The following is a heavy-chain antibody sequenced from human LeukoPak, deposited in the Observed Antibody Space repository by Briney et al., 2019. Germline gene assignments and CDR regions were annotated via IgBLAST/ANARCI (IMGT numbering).Heavy chain of an antibody. CDR1: GFTFSGSA. CDR2: IRSKANSYAT. V-gene: IGHV3-73*01. Sequence: TGGSLRLSCAASGFTFSGSAMHWVRQASGKGLEWVGRIRSKANSYATAYAASVKGRFTISRDDSKNTAYLQMNSLKTEDTAVYYCTRRALSIAAAGTGNAFDIWGQGTMVTVSS. D-gene: IGHD6-13*01. J-gene: IGHJ3*02. CDR3: TRRALSIAAAGTGNAFDI.